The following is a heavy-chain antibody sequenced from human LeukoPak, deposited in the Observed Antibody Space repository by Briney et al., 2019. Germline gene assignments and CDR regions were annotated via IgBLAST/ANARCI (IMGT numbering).Heavy chain of an antibody. CDR1: GGSISSYY. V-gene: IGHV4-59*12. CDR3: AAHYYSSFDY. Sequence: SETLSLTCTVSGGSISSYYWSWIRQPPGKGLEWIGYIYYSGSTNYNPSLKSRVTISVDTSKNQFSLKLSSVTAADTAVYYCAAHYYSSFDYWGQGTLVTVSS. CDR2: IYYSGST. D-gene: IGHD3-22*01. J-gene: IGHJ4*02.